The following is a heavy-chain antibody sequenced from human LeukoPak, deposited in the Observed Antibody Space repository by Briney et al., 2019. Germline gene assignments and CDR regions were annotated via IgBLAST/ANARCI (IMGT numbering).Heavy chain of an antibody. Sequence: GASVKVSCKASGGTFSSYAISWVRQAPGQGLEWMGGIIPIFGTANYAQKFQGRVTITADESTSTAYMELSSLRSEDTAVYYCARSPLERRYCSGGSCYSWFDPWGQGTLVTDSS. CDR1: GGTFSSYA. J-gene: IGHJ5*02. CDR3: ARSPLERRYCSGGSCYSWFDP. D-gene: IGHD2-15*01. V-gene: IGHV1-69*13. CDR2: IIPIFGTA.